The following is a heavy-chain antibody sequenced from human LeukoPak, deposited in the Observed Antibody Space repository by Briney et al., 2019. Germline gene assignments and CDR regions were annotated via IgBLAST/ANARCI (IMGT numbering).Heavy chain of an antibody. V-gene: IGHV3-30*03. D-gene: IGHD3-10*01. CDR3: ARTPTYYYGSGSYLPWYFDL. J-gene: IGHJ2*01. CDR2: ISYDGSNK. CDR1: GFTFSSYG. Sequence: GGSLRLSCAASGFTFSSYGMHWVRQAPGKGLEWVAVISYDGSNKYYADSVKGRFTISRDNAKNSLYLQMNSLRAEDTAVYYCARTPTYYYGSGSYLPWYFDLWGRGTLVTVSS.